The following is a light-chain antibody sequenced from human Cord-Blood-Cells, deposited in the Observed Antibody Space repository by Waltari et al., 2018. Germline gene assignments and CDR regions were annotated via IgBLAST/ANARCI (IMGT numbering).Light chain of an antibody. CDR2: DAS. V-gene: IGKV1-33*01. CDR3: QQYDNLPYT. CDR1: QDISNY. J-gene: IGKJ2*01. Sequence: DIQMTHSPSPLSASVGDRVTITCQASQDISNYLNWYQQKPGKAPKLLIYDASNLETRVPSRFSGSGSGTDFTFTISSLQPEDIATYYCQQYDNLPYTFGQGTKLEIK.